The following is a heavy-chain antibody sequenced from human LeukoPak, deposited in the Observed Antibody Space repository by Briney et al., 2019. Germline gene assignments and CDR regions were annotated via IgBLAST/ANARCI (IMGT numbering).Heavy chain of an antibody. J-gene: IGHJ6*03. V-gene: IGHV4-39*01. CDR2: IYYSGST. CDR3: ARPTFGTASLGMDYYYYYMDV. Sequence: SETLSLTCTVSGGSISSSSYYWGWIRQPPGKGLEWIGSIYYSGSTYYNPSLQGRVTISRDTSKNQFSLKLSSVTAADTAVYYCARPTFGTASLGMDYYYYYMDVWGKGTTVTVSS. D-gene: IGHD3-10*01. CDR1: GGSISSSSYY.